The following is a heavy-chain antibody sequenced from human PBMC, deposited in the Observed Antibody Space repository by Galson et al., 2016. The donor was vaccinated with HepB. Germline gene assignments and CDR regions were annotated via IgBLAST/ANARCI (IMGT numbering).Heavy chain of an antibody. CDR2: IWSDGSIK. CDR1: GFTFSSYT. J-gene: IGHJ3*02. D-gene: IGHD2-15*01. CDR3: ASEEYCSGGGCYSDALDI. Sequence: SLRLSCAASGFTFSSYTMHWVRQAPGKGLEWVALIWSDGSIKYYGDPVKGRFTISRDNSKNTLYLQMNSLREEETAVYYCASEEYCSGGGCYSDALDIRGQGTMVTVSS. V-gene: IGHV3-33*08.